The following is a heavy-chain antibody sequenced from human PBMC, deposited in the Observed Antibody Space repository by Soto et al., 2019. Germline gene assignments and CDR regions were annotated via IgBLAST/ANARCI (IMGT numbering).Heavy chain of an antibody. CDR2: IIAYNGNT. Sequence: QVQLVQSGAEVKKPGASVKVSCKASGYTFTSYGISWVRQSPGQGLEWMGWIIAYNGNTKYAQNLKGRVPMTTDTSPSTAYMELRSMTSDDTAVYYCARDAAIGMNDYWGQGTLFTVSS. D-gene: IGHD1-20*01. J-gene: IGHJ4*02. CDR1: GYTFTSYG. V-gene: IGHV1-18*01. CDR3: ARDAAIGMNDY.